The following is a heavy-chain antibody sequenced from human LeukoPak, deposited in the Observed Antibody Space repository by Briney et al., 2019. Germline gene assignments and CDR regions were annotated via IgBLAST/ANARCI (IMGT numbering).Heavy chain of an antibody. CDR1: GYTFTGYY. Sequence: GASVKVSCKASGYTFTGYYMHWVRQAPGQGLKWMEWINPNSGGTNYAQKFQGRVTMTRDTSISTAYMELSRLRSDDTAVYYCARAAGSYYGRWYYMDVWGKGTTVTISS. D-gene: IGHD3-10*01. CDR3: ARAAGSYYGRWYYMDV. CDR2: INPNSGGT. V-gene: IGHV1-2*02. J-gene: IGHJ6*03.